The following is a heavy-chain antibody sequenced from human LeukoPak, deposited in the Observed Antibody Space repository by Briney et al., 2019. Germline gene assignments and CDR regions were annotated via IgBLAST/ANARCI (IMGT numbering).Heavy chain of an antibody. CDR3: ASGEGGYSDAFDI. J-gene: IGHJ3*02. V-gene: IGHV1-69*13. D-gene: IGHD4-17*01. CDR2: IIPIFGTA. CDR1: GGTFSSHA. Sequence: SVKVSCKASGGTFSSHAISWVRQAPGQGLEWMGGIIPIFGTANYAQKFQGRVTITADESTSTAYMELSSLRSEDTAVYYCASGEGGYSDAFDIWGQGTMVTVSS.